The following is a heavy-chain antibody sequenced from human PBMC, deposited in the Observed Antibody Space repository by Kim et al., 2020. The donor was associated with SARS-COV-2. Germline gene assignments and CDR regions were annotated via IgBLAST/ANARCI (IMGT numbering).Heavy chain of an antibody. Sequence: GGSLRLSCVASGFNFGDYAMSWVRQAPGKGLEWVGFIRGKAFGASTDYAASLGGRFTISRDASRSIAYLQMNSLKIEDTAVYYCTSRYFDWLLKGPDFWGQGTRSPSPQ. CDR2: IRGKAFGAST. V-gene: IGHV3-49*04. D-gene: IGHD3-9*01. CDR1: GFNFGDYA. CDR3: TSRYFDWLLKGPDF. J-gene: IGHJ4*02.